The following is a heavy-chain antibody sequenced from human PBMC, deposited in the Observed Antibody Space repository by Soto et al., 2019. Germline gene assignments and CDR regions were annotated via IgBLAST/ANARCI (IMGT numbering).Heavy chain of an antibody. D-gene: IGHD2-2*01. CDR2: ISSSSSYI. CDR1: GFTFSSYS. V-gene: IGHV3-21*01. J-gene: IGHJ4*02. CDR3: ARGWYCSSTSCYVFDY. Sequence: GGSLRLSCAASGFTFSSYSMNWVRQAPGKGLEWVSSISSSSSYIYYADSVKGRFTISRDNAKNSLYLQMNSLRAEDTAVYYCARGWYCSSTSCYVFDYWGQGTLVTVSS.